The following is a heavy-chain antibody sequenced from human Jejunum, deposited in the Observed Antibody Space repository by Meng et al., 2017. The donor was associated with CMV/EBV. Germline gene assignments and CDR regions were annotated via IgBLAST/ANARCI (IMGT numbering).Heavy chain of an antibody. CDR1: GFRFSSYS. Sequence: GFRFSSYSMNWVRQAPGKGLKWASFISSTSGTICHADSVKGRFTISRDNSKSTVYLQMDNLRPEDTAVYYCARGRSASILFWLQPWGQGTPVTVSS. J-gene: IGHJ5*02. V-gene: IGHV3-48*04. CDR2: ISSTSGTI. D-gene: IGHD6-6*01. CDR3: ARGRSASILFWLQP.